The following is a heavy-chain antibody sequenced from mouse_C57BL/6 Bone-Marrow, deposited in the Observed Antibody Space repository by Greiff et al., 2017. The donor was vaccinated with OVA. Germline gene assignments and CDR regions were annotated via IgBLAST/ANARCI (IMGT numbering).Heavy chain of an antibody. V-gene: IGHV5-4*01. J-gene: IGHJ3*01. CDR3: ARDHRYDYSAWCAY. CDR2: ISDGGSYT. Sequence: EVQVVESGGGLVKPGGSLKLSCAASGFTFSSYAMSWVRQTPEKRLEWVATISDGGSYTYYPDNVKGRFTISRDNAKNNLYLQMSHLKSEDTAMYYCARDHRYDYSAWCAYWGQGTLVTVSA. D-gene: IGHD2-4*01. CDR1: GFTFSSYA.